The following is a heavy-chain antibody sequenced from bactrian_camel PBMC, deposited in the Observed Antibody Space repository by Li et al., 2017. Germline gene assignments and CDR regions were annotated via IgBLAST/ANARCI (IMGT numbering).Heavy chain of an antibody. J-gene: IGHJ4*01. CDR2: IDIDGST. D-gene: IGHD3*01. Sequence: VQLVESGGGSVQAGGSLRLSCAASGYTYSSYYMGWFRQTPGKAREGVAAIDIDGSTSYAVSVKGRFTISKDNAKNTLFLEMRSLKPEDTATYYCAADVQVVATRTYCSLEEREYDYWGQGTQVTVS. CDR1: GYTYSSYY. CDR3: AADVQVVATRTYCSLEEREYDY. V-gene: IGHV3S22*01.